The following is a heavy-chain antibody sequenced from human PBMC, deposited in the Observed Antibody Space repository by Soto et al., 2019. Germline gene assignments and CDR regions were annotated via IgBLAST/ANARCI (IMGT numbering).Heavy chain of an antibody. Sequence: PSETLSLTCSVSGYSVSSSDYYWAWIRQPPGRGLEWIGSMLYSGLTYYNPSLKSRVTLSVDTSKNQFSLKLSSVTAADTAVYYCARCGGGSRNWFDPWGQGTLVTVSS. CDR3: ARCGGGSRNWFDP. D-gene: IGHD3-10*01. V-gene: IGHV4-39*07. CDR1: GYSVSSSDYY. J-gene: IGHJ5*02. CDR2: MLYSGLT.